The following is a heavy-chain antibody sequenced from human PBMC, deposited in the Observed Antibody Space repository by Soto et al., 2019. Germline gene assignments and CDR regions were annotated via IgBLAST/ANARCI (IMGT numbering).Heavy chain of an antibody. V-gene: IGHV3-74*01. J-gene: IGHJ3*01. CDR3: ARGDRGAFDL. Sequence: EVQLLESGGGLVQPGESLRLSCAASGFTFSYYWMHWFRQAPGKGLVWVSRIHSDGSSTTYADSVKGRFTISRDNARNTLYLQMNSLRAEDTAVYYCARGDRGAFDLWGQGTVVTVSS. D-gene: IGHD1-26*01. CDR1: GFTFSYYW. CDR2: IHSDGSST.